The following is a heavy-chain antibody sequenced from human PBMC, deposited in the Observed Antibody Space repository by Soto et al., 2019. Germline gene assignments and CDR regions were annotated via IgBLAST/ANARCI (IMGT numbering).Heavy chain of an antibody. CDR2: IYPSVSS. J-gene: IGHJ4*02. CDR3: AREKVGTTFFDN. D-gene: IGHD2-21*02. CDR1: GFAISRGYC. V-gene: IGHV4-38-2*02. Sequence: ETLLLTCSVSGFAISRGYCWSWVRQPPGKGLEWIGSIYPSVSSYHNPSLATRLGLSIDASKNQFTLNLTSVTAADTALYFCAREKVGTTFFDNWGQGIQVTVSS.